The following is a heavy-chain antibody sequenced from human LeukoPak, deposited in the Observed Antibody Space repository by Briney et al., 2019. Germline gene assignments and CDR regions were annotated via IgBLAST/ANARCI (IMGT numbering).Heavy chain of an antibody. D-gene: IGHD3-22*01. CDR1: GYTFTGYY. CDR2: INPNSGGT. CDR3: ARVTSEVPYYYDSSGQVLDY. V-gene: IGHV1-2*02. Sequence: ASVKVSCKASGYTFTGYYMHWVRQAPGQGLEWMGWINPNSGGTNHAQKFQGRVTMTRDTSISTAYMELSRLRSDDTAVYYCARVTSEVPYYYDSSGQVLDYWGQGTLVTVSS. J-gene: IGHJ4*02.